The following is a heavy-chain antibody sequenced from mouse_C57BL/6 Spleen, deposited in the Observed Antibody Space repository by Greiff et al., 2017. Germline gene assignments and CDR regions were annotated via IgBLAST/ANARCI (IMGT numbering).Heavy chain of an antibody. D-gene: IGHD1-1*01. CDR2: IWGVGST. CDR1: GFSLTSYG. J-gene: IGHJ3*01. CDR3: ASDYGSSPFAY. Sequence: VKLMESGPGLVAPSQSLSITCTVSGFSLTSYGVDWVRQSPGKGLEWLGVIWGVGSTNYNSALKSRLSISKDNSKSQVFLKRNSLQTDDTAMYYCASDYGSSPFAYWGQGTLVTVSA. V-gene: IGHV2-6*01.